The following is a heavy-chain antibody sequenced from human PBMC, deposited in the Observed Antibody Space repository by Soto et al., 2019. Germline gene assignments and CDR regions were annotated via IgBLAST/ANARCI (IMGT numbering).Heavy chain of an antibody. J-gene: IGHJ5*02. CDR2: ISWNSGSI. Sequence: DVQLVESGGGMVQPGRSLSLSCAASGFTFDDYAMHWVRQAPGKDLEWVSGISWNSGSIGYADSVKGRFTISRDNAKNCLYLQMNSLRAEDTALYYCAKGALPAARTKYDPWGQGTLVTVSS. CDR3: AKGALPAARTKYDP. CDR1: GFTFDDYA. V-gene: IGHV3-9*01. D-gene: IGHD2-2*01.